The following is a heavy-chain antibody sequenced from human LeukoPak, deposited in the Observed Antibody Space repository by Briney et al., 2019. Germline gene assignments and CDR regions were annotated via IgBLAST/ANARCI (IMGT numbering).Heavy chain of an antibody. CDR2: INNAGSST. CDR3: AKGQSSGWYTD. D-gene: IGHD6-19*01. CDR1: GFTFSTYW. V-gene: IGHV3-74*01. J-gene: IGHJ4*02. Sequence: AGSLRLSCAASGFTFSTYWMHWVRQAPGKGLVWVARINNAGSSTGYADSVNGRFTISRDKVKNAVYLHINSLTAEHTPVYYFAKGQSSGWYTDWGQGTLVTVSS.